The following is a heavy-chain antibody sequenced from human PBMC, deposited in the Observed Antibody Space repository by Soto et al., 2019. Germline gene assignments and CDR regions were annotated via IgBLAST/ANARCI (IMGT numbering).Heavy chain of an antibody. V-gene: IGHV3-15*07. D-gene: IGHD2-15*01. CDR2: IKSKNDGGII. J-gene: IGHJ4*02. CDR3: ATDGRWTAH. CDR1: DYNFNNAW. Sequence: EVQLVESGGDLVKPGGSLRLSCTVSDYNFNNAWMNWVRKAPGKGLEWVGRIKSKNDGGIIDYAAPVNGRFIISRDDSKNTLYLQMTSLQIDDTAVYYCATDGRWTAHWGQGTLVTVSS.